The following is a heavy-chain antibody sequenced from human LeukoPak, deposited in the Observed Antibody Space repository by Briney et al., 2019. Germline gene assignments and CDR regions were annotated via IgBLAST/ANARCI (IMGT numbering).Heavy chain of an antibody. CDR1: GGSFSGYY. D-gene: IGHD3-10*01. CDR3: ARPMVRGVNVRWFDP. V-gene: IGHV4-34*01. Sequence: ETLSLTCAVYGGSFSGYYWSWIRQPPGKGLEWIGEINHSGSTNYNPSLKSRVTISVDTSKNQFSLKLSSVTAADTAVYYCARPMVRGVNVRWFDPWGQGTLVTVSS. CDR2: INHSGST. J-gene: IGHJ5*02.